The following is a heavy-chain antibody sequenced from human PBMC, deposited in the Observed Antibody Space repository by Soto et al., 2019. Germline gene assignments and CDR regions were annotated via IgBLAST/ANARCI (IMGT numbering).Heavy chain of an antibody. CDR1: GFTFNNFA. D-gene: IGHD5-12*01. CDR3: ANEVDVAFSSLQYGMDV. Sequence: QVQLVESGGGVVQPGRSLRLSCAASGFTFNNFAMHWVRQAPGKWLEWVAFISYDGTYKYYADSVRGRFTVYRDNSKSTLFLQMNSLKFEDTAVYVCANEVDVAFSSLQYGMDVWGQGTTVTVSS. CDR2: ISYDGTYK. J-gene: IGHJ6*02. V-gene: IGHV3-30*14.